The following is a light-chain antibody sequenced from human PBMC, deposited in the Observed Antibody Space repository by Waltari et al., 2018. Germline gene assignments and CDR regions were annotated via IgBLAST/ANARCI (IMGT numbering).Light chain of an antibody. Sequence: EIVLTQSPATLSLSPERATLSCRASQSVSSYLAWYQQKPGQAPRLLIYDASNRATGIPARCSGSGSGTDFTLTISSLEPEDFAVYYCQQRSNWAGFTFGPGTKVDIK. J-gene: IGKJ3*01. CDR2: DAS. V-gene: IGKV3-11*01. CDR3: QQRSNWAGFT. CDR1: QSVSSY.